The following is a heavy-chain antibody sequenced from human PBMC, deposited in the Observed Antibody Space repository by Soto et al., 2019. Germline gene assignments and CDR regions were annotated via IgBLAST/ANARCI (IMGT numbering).Heavy chain of an antibody. CDR3: ARDEDIVVVPAARDVYYYYGMDV. J-gene: IGHJ6*02. D-gene: IGHD2-2*01. V-gene: IGHV1-69*06. CDR1: GGTFSTYA. Sequence: SVKVSCKASGGTFSTYAISWVRQAPGQGLEWMGGIIPIFGTANYAQKFQGRVTITADKSTSTAYMELSSLRSEDTAVYYCARDEDIVVVPAARDVYYYYGMDVWGQGTTVTVSS. CDR2: IIPIFGTA.